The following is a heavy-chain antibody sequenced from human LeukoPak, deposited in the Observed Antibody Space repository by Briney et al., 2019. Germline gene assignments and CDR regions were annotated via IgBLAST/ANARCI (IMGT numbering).Heavy chain of an antibody. CDR2: ISGGGGIT. Sequence: GGSLRFSCAASGFTFSSYAMSWVRQAPGKGLEWVSAISGGGGITYYVDSVKGRFTISRDNSKNTLYLQMNSLRAEDTAVYYCAKDVAVAGRGHYFDYWGQGTLVTVSS. V-gene: IGHV3-23*01. CDR3: AKDVAVAGRGHYFDY. J-gene: IGHJ4*02. D-gene: IGHD6-19*01. CDR1: GFTFSSYA.